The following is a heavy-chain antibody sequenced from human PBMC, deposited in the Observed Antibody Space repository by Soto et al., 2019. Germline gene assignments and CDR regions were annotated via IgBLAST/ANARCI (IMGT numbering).Heavy chain of an antibody. CDR2: LNGSGGST. V-gene: IGHV3-23*01. J-gene: IGHJ4*02. CDR3: ASEKHVGRAVLRRYYFES. D-gene: IGHD3-10*01. Sequence: EVRLLESGGGLVQPGGSLRLSCAASGFTFSNYAMTWVRQAPGKGLEWVSGLNGSGGSTSSADSVKGRFAISRDNSKNTLYLQMNSLRDGDTAVYYCASEKHVGRAVLRRYYFESWGQGTLLTVSS. CDR1: GFTFSNYA.